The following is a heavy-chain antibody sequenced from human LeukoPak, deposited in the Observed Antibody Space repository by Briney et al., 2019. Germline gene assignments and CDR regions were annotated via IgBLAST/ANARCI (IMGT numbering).Heavy chain of an antibody. D-gene: IGHD6-6*01. CDR3: ARDRLEYSSSDAFDI. V-gene: IGHV3-7*01. CDR1: GFTFSSYW. CDR2: IKQDGSEK. J-gene: IGHJ3*02. Sequence: GGSLRFSCAASGFTFSSYWMSWVRQAPGKGLEWVANIKQDGSEKYYVDSVKGRFTISRDNAKNSLYLQMNSLRAEDTAVYYCARDRLEYSSSDAFDIWGQGTMVTVSS.